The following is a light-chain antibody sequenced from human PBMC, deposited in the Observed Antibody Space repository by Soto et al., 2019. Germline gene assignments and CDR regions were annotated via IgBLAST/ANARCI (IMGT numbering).Light chain of an antibody. CDR3: QLYGGSRPFT. CDR2: AAS. V-gene: IGKV1-6*01. Sequence: AIQMTQSPSSLSASVGDRVTITCRASQGIRIDLGWYQQKPGKAPKLLIYAASTLQTGVPSRFSGSGSGTDFTLTITRLEAEDFADYYCQLYGGSRPFTFGPGTKVDIK. J-gene: IGKJ3*01. CDR1: QGIRID.